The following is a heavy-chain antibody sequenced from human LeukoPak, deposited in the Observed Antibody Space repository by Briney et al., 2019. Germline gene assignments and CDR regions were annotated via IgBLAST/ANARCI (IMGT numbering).Heavy chain of an antibody. D-gene: IGHD1-1*01. CDR2: ISPYNGNT. J-gene: IGHJ4*02. Sequence: ASVKVSCKASGYTFTSYGISWVRQAPGQGLEWMGWISPYNGNTNYAQKLQGRVTMTTDTSTSTAYMELRSLRSDDTAVYYCARGARGPSKTSRLERPYYFDYWGQGTLVTVSS. V-gene: IGHV1-18*01. CDR3: ARGARGPSKTSRLERPYYFDY. CDR1: GYTFTSYG.